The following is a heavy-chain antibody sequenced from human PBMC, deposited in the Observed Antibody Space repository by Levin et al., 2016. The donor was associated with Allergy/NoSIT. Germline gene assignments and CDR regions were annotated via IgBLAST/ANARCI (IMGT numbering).Heavy chain of an antibody. J-gene: IGHJ5*02. D-gene: IGHD1-26*01. Sequence: GEFLKISCAASEFTFSSYAMGWVRQAPGKGLEWVSLISGSGGNRYYADSVKGRFIISRDNSKNTLYLQMGSLRAEDTAVYYCLKYIMVGAVRYFDPWGQGTLVTVSS. CDR3: LKYIMVGAVRYFDP. CDR2: ISGSGGNR. CDR1: EFTFSSYA. V-gene: IGHV3-23*01.